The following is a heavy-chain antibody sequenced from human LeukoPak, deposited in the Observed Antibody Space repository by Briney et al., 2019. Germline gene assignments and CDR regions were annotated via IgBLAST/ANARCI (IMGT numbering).Heavy chain of an antibody. V-gene: IGHV3-7*01. D-gene: IGHD5-18*01. CDR1: GFTFSNYW. CDR3: ARGVDTTMAPADV. CDR2: IKQDGSEK. Sequence: PGGSLRLSCAASGFTFSNYWMSWVRQAQGMGLEWVANIKQDGSEKYYVDSVKGQFTISRDNAKNSLYLQMNSLRAEDTAVYYCARGVDTTMAPADVWGKGTTVTVSS. J-gene: IGHJ6*04.